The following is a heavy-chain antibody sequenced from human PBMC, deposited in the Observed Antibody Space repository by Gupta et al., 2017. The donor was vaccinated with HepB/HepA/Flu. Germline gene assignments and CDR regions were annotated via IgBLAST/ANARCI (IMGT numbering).Heavy chain of an antibody. J-gene: IGHJ6*02. V-gene: IGHV4-39*01. Sequence: QLHLQESGPGLVKPSETLSLNCTVSGGSIISSSFYWGWIRQPPGKGLAWIGSIYYSGSTFYKSSLKSRVNISVDTSKHQFSLKLSSVTAADTAVYYCARHGQWLGTTDVWGQGTTVTVSS. CDR3: ARHGQWLGTTDV. D-gene: IGHD6-19*01. CDR1: GGSIISSSFY. CDR2: IYYSGST.